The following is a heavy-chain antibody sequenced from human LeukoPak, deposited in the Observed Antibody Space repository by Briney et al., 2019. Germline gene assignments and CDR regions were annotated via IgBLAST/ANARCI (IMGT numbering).Heavy chain of an antibody. V-gene: IGHV6-1*01. CDR1: GDSVSSNSAA. CDR2: TFYGSKWYN. Sequence: SQTLSLTCAISGDSVSSNSAAWNWIRQSPSRGLEWLGRTFYGSKWYNDYAVSVKSRITIHPDTSKNQFSLQLNSVTPEDTAVYYCARSELIVVVTAMDYWGQGILVTVSS. CDR3: ARSELIVVVTAMDY. D-gene: IGHD2-21*02. J-gene: IGHJ4*02.